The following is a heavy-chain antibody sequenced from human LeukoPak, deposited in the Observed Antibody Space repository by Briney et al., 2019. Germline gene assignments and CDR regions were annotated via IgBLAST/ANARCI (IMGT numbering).Heavy chain of an antibody. V-gene: IGHV1-69*01. CDR1: GGTFSSYA. CDR3: ARGVFPNRTIFGVVGAFDI. CDR2: IIPIFGTA. Sequence: SVKVSCKASGGTFSSYAISWVRQAPGQGLEWMGGIIPIFGTANYAQKFQGRVTIAADESTSTAYMELSSLRSEDTAVYYCARGVFPNRTIFGVVGAFDIWGQGTMVTVSS. J-gene: IGHJ3*02. D-gene: IGHD3-3*01.